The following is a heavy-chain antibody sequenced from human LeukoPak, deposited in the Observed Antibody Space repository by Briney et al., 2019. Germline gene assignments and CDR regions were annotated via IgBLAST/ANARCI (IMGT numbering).Heavy chain of an antibody. V-gene: IGHV1-8*01. D-gene: IGHD4-23*01. CDR3: ARGGSGYGGIDY. CDR2: MNPNSGNT. Sequence: ASVTVSCKASGYIFTSYGINWVRQATGQGLEWMGWMNPNSGNTGYAQKFQGRVTMTRNTSISTAYMELSSLRSEDTAVYYCARGGSGYGGIDYWGQGTLVTVSS. J-gene: IGHJ4*02. CDR1: GYIFTSYG.